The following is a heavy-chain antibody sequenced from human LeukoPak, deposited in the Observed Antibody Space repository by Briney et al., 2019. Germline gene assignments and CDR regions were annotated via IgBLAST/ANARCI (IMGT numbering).Heavy chain of an antibody. CDR3: ARAPEFMVRRIFIPDYFDY. V-gene: IGHV3-49*04. J-gene: IGHJ4*02. CDR1: GFDYRDYG. D-gene: IGHD3-10*01. Sequence: GRSLRLSCTASGFDYRDYGMSWVRQGPGKGLEWVGLIRSKVYGGTADYAASVKGRFTISRDDSKATAYLKMNSLRSEDTAVYYCARAPEFMVRRIFIPDYFDYWGLGTLVTVSS. CDR2: IRSKVYGGTA.